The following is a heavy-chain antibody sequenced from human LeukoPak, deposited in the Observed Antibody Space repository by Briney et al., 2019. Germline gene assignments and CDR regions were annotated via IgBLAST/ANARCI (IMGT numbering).Heavy chain of an antibody. J-gene: IGHJ4*02. Sequence: GGSLRLSCAASGFTFSSYSMNWVRQAPGKGLEWVSYISSSSSTIYYADSVKGRFTISRDNAKNSLYLQMNSLRAEDTAVYYCARGPVNWNIDYWGQGTLVTVSS. V-gene: IGHV3-48*01. CDR2: ISSSSSTI. CDR1: GFTFSSYS. CDR3: ARGPVNWNIDY. D-gene: IGHD1/OR15-1a*01.